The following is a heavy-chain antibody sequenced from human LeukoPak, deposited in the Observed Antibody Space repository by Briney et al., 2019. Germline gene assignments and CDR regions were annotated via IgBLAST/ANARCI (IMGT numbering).Heavy chain of an antibody. CDR1: GFTFSTNY. V-gene: IGHV3-66*04. CDR2: IYSGGST. J-gene: IGHJ4*02. CDR3: ARRYSSTWAIDS. Sequence: GGSLRLSCAASGFTFSTNYMSWVRQAPGKGLEWVSVIYSGGSTYYADSVKGRFTISRDNSKNTLYLQMNSLRAEDTAVYYCARRYSSTWAIDSWGQGTLVTVSS. D-gene: IGHD6-13*01.